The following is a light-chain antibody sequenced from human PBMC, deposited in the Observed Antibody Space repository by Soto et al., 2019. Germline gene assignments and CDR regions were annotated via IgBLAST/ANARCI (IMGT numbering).Light chain of an antibody. Sequence: QSALTQPPSAAGSPGQSVTISCTGTSSDVGGYNYVSWYQQHTGKAPKLMIYDVTQRPSGVPDRFSGSKSGNTASLTVSGLQAEDEADYYCSSYAGSNTWVFGGGTKLTV. CDR1: SSDVGGYNY. CDR2: DVT. J-gene: IGLJ3*02. CDR3: SSYAGSNTWV. V-gene: IGLV2-8*01.